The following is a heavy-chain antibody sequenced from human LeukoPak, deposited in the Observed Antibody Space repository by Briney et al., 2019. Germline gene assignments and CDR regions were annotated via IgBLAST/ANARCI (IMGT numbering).Heavy chain of an antibody. V-gene: IGHV4-34*01. Sequence: PSETLSLTCTVSGGSISSYYWSWIRQPPGKGLEWIGEINHSGSTNYNPSLKSRVTISVDTSKNQFSLKLSSVTAADTAVYYCARTLRTYYYGSGSLDYWGQGTLVTVSS. CDR3: ARTLRTYYYGSGSLDY. CDR1: GGSISSYY. CDR2: INHSGST. D-gene: IGHD3-10*01. J-gene: IGHJ4*02.